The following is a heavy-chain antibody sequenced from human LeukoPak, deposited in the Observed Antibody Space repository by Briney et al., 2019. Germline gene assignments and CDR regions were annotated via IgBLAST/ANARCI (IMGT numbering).Heavy chain of an antibody. CDR1: GYTFTGYY. Sequence: ASVKVSCKASGYTFTGYYMHWVRQAPGQGLEWMGWINPNSGGTNYAQKFQGWVTMTRDTSISTAYMELSRLRSDDTAVYYCARDHHSSSWYGDRNYYYYGMDVWGQGTTVTVSS. V-gene: IGHV1-2*04. CDR2: INPNSGGT. J-gene: IGHJ6*02. CDR3: ARDHHSSSWYGDRNYYYYGMDV. D-gene: IGHD6-13*01.